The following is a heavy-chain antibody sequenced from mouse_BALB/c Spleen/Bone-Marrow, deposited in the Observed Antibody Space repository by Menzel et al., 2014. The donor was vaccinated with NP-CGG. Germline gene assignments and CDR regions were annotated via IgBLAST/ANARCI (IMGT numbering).Heavy chain of an antibody. D-gene: IGHD1-1*01. CDR1: GYSITSGYS. J-gene: IGHJ1*01. V-gene: IGHV3-1*02. Sequence: VQLQQSGPDLVKPSQSLSLTCTVTGYSITSGYSWHWIRQFPGNKLEWMGYIHYSGSTNYNPSLKSRISITRDTSKNQFFLQLNSVTTEDTATNYCASSTTVVADGYFDVWGAGTTVTVSS. CDR2: IHYSGST. CDR3: ASSTTVVADGYFDV.